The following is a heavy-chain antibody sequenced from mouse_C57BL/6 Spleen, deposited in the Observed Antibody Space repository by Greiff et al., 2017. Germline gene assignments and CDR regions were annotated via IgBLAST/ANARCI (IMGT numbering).Heavy chain of an antibody. V-gene: IGHV3-6*01. J-gene: IGHJ2*01. Sequence: VQLKESGPGLVKPSQSLSLTCSVTGYSITSGYYWNWIRQFPGNKLEWMGYISYDGSNNYNPSLKNRISITRDTSKNQFFLKLNSVTTEDTATYYCAREQGRVFDYWGQGTTLTVSS. CDR3: AREQGRVFDY. CDR2: ISYDGSN. CDR1: GYSITSGYY.